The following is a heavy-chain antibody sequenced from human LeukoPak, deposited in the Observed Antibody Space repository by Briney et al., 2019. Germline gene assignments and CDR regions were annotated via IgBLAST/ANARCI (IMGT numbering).Heavy chain of an antibody. J-gene: IGHJ4*02. D-gene: IGHD1-26*01. CDR3: ARPRLLVGATPLDY. CDR1: GYTFTGYY. V-gene: IGHV1-2*02. Sequence: ASVTVSCKASGYTFTGYYMHWVRQAPGQGHEWMGWINPNSGGTNYAQKFQGRVTMTRDTSISTAYMELSRLRSDATAVYYCARPRLLVGATPLDYRGQGTLATVPS. CDR2: INPNSGGT.